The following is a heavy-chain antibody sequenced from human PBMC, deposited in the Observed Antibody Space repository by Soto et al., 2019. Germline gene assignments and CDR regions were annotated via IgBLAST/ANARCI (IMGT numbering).Heavy chain of an antibody. J-gene: IGHJ6*02. V-gene: IGHV1-46*01. CDR2: INPSFGST. CDR3: ARADSSSWYGDPDSYYRMDV. D-gene: IGHD6-13*01. Sequence: ASVKVSCKASGYTFTSYYMHWVRQAPGQGLEWMGMINPSFGSTSYAQKFQGRVTMTTDTSTSTAYMELSSLRSEDTAVYYCARADSSSWYGDPDSYYRMDVWGQGTTVTVSS. CDR1: GYTFTSYY.